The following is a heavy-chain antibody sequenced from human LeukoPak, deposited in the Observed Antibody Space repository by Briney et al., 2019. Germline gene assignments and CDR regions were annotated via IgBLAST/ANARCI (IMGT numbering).Heavy chain of an antibody. CDR2: ISCDSGSI. V-gene: IGHV3-9*01. D-gene: IGHD2-15*01. Sequence: PGGSLRLSCAASGFTFDDYGMHWVRQAPGKGLEWVSGISCDSGSIGYADSVKGRFTISRDNAKNSLYLQMNSLRAEDTALYYCAKAGGYCSGGSCYPYFDYWGQGTLVTVSS. J-gene: IGHJ4*02. CDR1: GFTFDDYG. CDR3: AKAGGYCSGGSCYPYFDY.